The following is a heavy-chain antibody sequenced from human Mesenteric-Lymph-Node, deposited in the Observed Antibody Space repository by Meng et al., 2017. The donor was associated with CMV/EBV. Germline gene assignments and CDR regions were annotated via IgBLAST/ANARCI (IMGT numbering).Heavy chain of an antibody. J-gene: IGHJ6*02. CDR3: ARILPASYGMDV. CDR2: ISGSGGST. V-gene: IGHV3-23*01. CDR1: GFTFSSYA. D-gene: IGHD1-14*01. Sequence: GESLKISCAASGFTFSSYAMSWVRQAPGKGLEWVSAISGSGGSTYYADSVKGRFTISRDNSKNTLYLQMNSLRAEDTAVYYCARILPASYGMDVWGQGTTVTVSS.